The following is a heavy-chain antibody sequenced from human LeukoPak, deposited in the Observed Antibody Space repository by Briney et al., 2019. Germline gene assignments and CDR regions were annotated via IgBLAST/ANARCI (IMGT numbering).Heavy chain of an antibody. Sequence: PGGSLRLSCAASGFTFSSYGMHWVRQAPGKGLEWVAVISYDGSNKYYADSVKGRFTISRDNSKNTLYLQMNSLRAEDTAVYYCAKHYDSSGYYYGYWGQGTLVTVSS. CDR2: ISYDGSNK. CDR3: AKHYDSSGYYYGY. D-gene: IGHD3-22*01. CDR1: GFTFSSYG. J-gene: IGHJ4*02. V-gene: IGHV3-30*18.